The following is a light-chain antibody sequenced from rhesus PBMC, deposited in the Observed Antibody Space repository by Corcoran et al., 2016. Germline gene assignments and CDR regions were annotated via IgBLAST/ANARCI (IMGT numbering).Light chain of an antibody. Sequence: DIQMTQSPSSLSASVGDTVTITCRASQGIRNHLAWYQQKPGKAPKPLIFYVSNLESGVPSRFSGSGSGTDFTLTISSLQPEDFATYYCQQHNAYPWTFGQWTKVEIK. CDR3: QQHNAYPWT. J-gene: IGKJ1*01. CDR1: QGIRNH. V-gene: IGKV1S14*01. CDR2: YVS.